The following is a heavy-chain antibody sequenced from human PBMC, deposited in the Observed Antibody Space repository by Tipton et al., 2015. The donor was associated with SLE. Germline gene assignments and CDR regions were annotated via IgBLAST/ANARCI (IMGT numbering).Heavy chain of an antibody. CDR2: IYYSGST. J-gene: IGHJ6*03. D-gene: IGHD4/OR15-4a*01. Sequence: TLSLTCAVYGGSFSGYYWSWIRQHPGKGLEWIGYIYYSGSTYYNPSLKSRVTISVDTSKNQFSLKLSSVTAADTAVYYCARDSYGATAYYYYYMDVWGKGTTVTVSS. CDR1: GGSFSGYY. CDR3: ARDSYGATAYYYYYMDV. V-gene: IGHV4-34*01.